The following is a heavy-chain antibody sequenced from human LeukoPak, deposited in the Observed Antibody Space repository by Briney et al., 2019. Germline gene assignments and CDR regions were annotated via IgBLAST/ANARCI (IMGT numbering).Heavy chain of an antibody. V-gene: IGHV4-39*07. Sequence: PSETLSLTCTVSGGSISSYYWGWIRQPPGKGLEWIGSIYYSGSTYYNPSLKSRVTISVDTSKNQFSLKLSSVTAADTAVYYCARSSLGAFDIWGQGTMVTVSS. J-gene: IGHJ3*02. D-gene: IGHD7-27*01. CDR3: ARSSLGAFDI. CDR2: IYYSGST. CDR1: GGSISSYY.